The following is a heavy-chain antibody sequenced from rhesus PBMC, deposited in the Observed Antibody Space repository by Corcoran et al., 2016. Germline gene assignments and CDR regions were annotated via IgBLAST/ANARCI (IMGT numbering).Heavy chain of an antibody. CDR1: GGSISSSNW. D-gene: IGHD3-28*01. CDR3: AGGYDSGYYIFDY. J-gene: IGHJ4*01. Sequence: QVQLQQWGEGLVKPSETLSLTCAVSGGSISSSNWWSWIRQPPGKGLEWIGYISGSSGSTYYNPSLKSRVTISTDTSNNQFSLKLSSVTAADTAVYYCAGGYDSGYYIFDYWGQGVLVTVSS. CDR2: ISGSSGST. V-gene: IGHV4-65*01.